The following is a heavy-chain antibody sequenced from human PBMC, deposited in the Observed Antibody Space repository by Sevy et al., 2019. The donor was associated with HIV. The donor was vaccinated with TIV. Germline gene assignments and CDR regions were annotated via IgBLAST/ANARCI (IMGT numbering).Heavy chain of an antibody. CDR1: RFTFSDYY. CDR3: ARDRRNFGGQYFDY. Sequence: GESLKISCAASRFTFSDYYMSWIRQAPGKGLEWVSDISSGSSYTNYADSVKGRFTISRDNAKNSLYLQMNSLRAEDTAVYYCARDRRNFGGQYFDYWGQGTLVTVSS. J-gene: IGHJ4*02. V-gene: IGHV3-11*06. CDR2: ISSGSSYT. D-gene: IGHD4-17*01.